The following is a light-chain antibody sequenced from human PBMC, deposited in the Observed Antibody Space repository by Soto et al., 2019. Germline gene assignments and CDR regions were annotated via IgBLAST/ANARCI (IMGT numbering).Light chain of an antibody. CDR2: EGT. V-gene: IGLV2-23*01. J-gene: IGLJ3*02. Sequence: QSVLTQPASVSGSPGQSITISCTGTSSDVGSYNLLSWYQQHPGKAPKLLIYEGTKRPSGASNRFSGSKSANTASLTISGLQAEDEADYYCCSYAGSSTWVFGGGTKVTVL. CDR1: SSDVGSYNL. CDR3: CSYAGSSTWV.